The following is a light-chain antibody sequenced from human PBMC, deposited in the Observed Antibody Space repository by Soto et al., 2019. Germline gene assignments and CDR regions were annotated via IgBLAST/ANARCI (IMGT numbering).Light chain of an antibody. CDR2: GAS. CDR3: QQYGTAVT. V-gene: IGKV3-20*01. Sequence: EIVLTQSPDTLSLSPGERATLSCRASQSVSSSYLAWYQQKPGQAPRLLIYGASSRATGIPDRFSGTGSGTDFTLTISRLEPEDCAVYYCQQYGTAVTFGQGTRLEIK. CDR1: QSVSSSY. J-gene: IGKJ5*01.